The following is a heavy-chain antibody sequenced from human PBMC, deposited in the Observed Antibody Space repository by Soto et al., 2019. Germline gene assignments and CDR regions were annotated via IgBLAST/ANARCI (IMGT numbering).Heavy chain of an antibody. CDR1: GGTFSSYA. CDR3: ARDGGTPDYYDSSGYYQTFDY. D-gene: IGHD3-22*01. CDR2: IIPIFGTA. J-gene: IGHJ4*02. V-gene: IGHV1-69*12. Sequence: QVQLVQSGAEVKKPGSSVKVSCKPSGGTFSSYAISWVRQAPGQGLEWMGGIIPIFGTANYAQKFQGRVTITADESTSTAYMALSSLRSEDTAVYYCARDGGTPDYYDSSGYYQTFDYWGQGTLVTVSS.